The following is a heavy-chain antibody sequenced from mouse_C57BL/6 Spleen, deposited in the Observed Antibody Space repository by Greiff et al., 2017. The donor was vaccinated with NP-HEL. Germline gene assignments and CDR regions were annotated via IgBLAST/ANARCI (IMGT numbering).Heavy chain of an antibody. Sequence: EVQLVESGGDLVKPGGSLKLSCAASGFTFSSYGMSWVRQTPDKRLEWVATISSGGSYTYYPDSVKGRFTISRDNAKNTLYLQMSSLKSEDTAMYYCARGDDYDAMDYWGQGTSVTVSS. CDR1: GFTFSSYG. CDR2: ISSGGSYT. V-gene: IGHV5-6*01. J-gene: IGHJ4*01. CDR3: ARGDDYDAMDY.